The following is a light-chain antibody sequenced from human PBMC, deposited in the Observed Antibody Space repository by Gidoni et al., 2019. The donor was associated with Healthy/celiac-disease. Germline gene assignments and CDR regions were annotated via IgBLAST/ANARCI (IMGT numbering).Light chain of an antibody. V-gene: IGKV3-20*01. CDR2: AAS. CDR3: QQYLSFWT. CDR1: QSVSSY. Sequence: EIVLTQSPGTLSLSPGERATLSCRASQSVSSYLAWYQQKPGQAPRLLIYAASNRATGIPDRFSDSGSGTDFTLTISRLEPEDFAVYYCQQYLSFWTFGQGTKVEIK. J-gene: IGKJ1*01.